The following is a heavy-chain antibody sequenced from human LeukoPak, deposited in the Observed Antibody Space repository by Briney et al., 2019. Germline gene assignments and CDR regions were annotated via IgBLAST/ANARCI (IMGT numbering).Heavy chain of an antibody. CDR2: ISAYNGNT. CDR1: GYTFTSYG. V-gene: IGHV1-18*01. Sequence: ASVKVSCKASGYTFTSYGISWVRQAPGQGLEWMGWISAYNGNTNYAQKLQGRVTMTIDTSTSTAYMELRSLRSDDTAVYYCARGTVVITFSSAFDIWGQGTMVTVSS. CDR3: ARGTVVITFSSAFDI. J-gene: IGHJ3*02. D-gene: IGHD3-22*01.